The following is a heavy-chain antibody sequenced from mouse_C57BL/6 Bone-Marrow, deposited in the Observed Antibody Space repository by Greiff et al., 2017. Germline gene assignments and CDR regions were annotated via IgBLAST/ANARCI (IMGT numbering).Heavy chain of an antibody. V-gene: IGHV1-59*01. CDR2: IDPSDSYT. CDR1: GYTFTSYW. J-gene: IGHJ4*01. D-gene: IGHD1-1*02. Sequence: QVQLQQPGAELVRPGTSVKLSCKASGYTFTSYWMHWVKQRPGQGLEWIGVIDPSDSYTNYNQKFKGKATLTVDTSSSTAYMQLSSLTSEDSAVYNCEREGGHKDYWSQGTSVTVYS. CDR3: EREGGHKDY.